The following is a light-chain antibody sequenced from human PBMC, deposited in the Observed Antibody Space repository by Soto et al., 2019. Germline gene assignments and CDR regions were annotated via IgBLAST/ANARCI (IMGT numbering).Light chain of an antibody. CDR1: SSDAGSYNL. Sequence: SALTQPASVSGSPGQSITISCTGTSSDAGSYNLVSWYQQHPGKASRLMIYEVSKRPAGVSNRFSGSKSGNPASLTISGLQAEDEADSLVVAPEVFGTGTKVTLL. V-gene: IGLV2-23*02. CDR3: VAPEV. CDR2: EVS. J-gene: IGLJ1*01.